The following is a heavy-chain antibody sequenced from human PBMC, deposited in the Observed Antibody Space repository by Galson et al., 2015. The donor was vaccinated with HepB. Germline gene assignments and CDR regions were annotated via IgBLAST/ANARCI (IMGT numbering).Heavy chain of an antibody. CDR2: ISAYNGNT. Sequence: SVKVSCKASGYTFTSYGISWVRQAPGQGLEWMGWISAYNGNTNYAQELQGRVTRTTDTSTSTAYTELGSLRSDDTAVYYGARQLLTYSSSWYVPYYYYYMDVWGKGTTVPVSS. CDR1: GYTFTSYG. D-gene: IGHD6-13*01. CDR3: ARQLLTYSSSWYVPYYYYYMDV. J-gene: IGHJ6*03. V-gene: IGHV1-18*01.